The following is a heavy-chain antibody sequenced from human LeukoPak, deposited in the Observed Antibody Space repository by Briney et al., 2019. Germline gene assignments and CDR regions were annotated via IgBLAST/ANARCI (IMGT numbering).Heavy chain of an antibody. V-gene: IGHV1-46*01. D-gene: IGHD3-3*01. CDR1: GYTFTSYY. CDR2: INPSGGST. J-gene: IGHJ4*02. CDR3: ARTTYYDFWSGYPYFDY. Sequence: ASVKVSCKASGYTFTSYYMHWVRQAPGQGLEWMGIINPSGGSTSYAQKFQGRVTMTRDTSTSTVYMELRSLRSDDTAVYYCARTTYYDFWSGYPYFDYWGQGTLVTVSS.